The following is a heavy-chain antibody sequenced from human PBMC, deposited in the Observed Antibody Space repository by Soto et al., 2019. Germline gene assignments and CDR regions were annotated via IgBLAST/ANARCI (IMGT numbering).Heavy chain of an antibody. CDR3: ARDMHARFTHYFDP. CDR1: GGSVTSYH. D-gene: IGHD1-26*01. Sequence: SETLSLTCVVSGGSVTSYHWSWIRQFPGKGLGWIAYTAYTGNTNYNPSLKSRVTISIXKXXXXLXLXLXXXTAAXTAVYYCARDMHARFTHYFDPWGQGTLVTVSS. J-gene: IGHJ5*02. CDR2: TAYTGNT. V-gene: IGHV4-59*02.